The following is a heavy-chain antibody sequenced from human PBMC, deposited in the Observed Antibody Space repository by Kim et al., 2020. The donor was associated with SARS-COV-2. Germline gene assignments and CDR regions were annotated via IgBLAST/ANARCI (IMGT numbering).Heavy chain of an antibody. J-gene: IGHJ6*02. V-gene: IGHV3-33*01. CDR2: IWYDGSNK. D-gene: IGHD2-2*01. CDR1: GFTFSSYG. CDR3: ARDDIVVVPAARIAARLPYYYYGMDV. Sequence: GGSLRLSCAASGFTFSSYGMHWVRQAPGKGLEWVAVIWYDGSNKYYADSVKGRFTISRDNSKNTLYLQMNSLRAEDTAVYYCARDDIVVVPAARIAARLPYYYYGMDVWGQGTTVTVSS.